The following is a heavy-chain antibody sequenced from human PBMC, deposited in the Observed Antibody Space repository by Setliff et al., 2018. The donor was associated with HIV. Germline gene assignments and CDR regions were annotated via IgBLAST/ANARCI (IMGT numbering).Heavy chain of an antibody. CDR3: ARTYYYDASGYYRPFDI. Sequence: GGSLRLSCAASGLIFSSYWMSWVRQAPGKGLEWVANIKQDGSEKNYVDFVKGRFTISGDNAKNSLYLQMNSLRAEDTAVYYCARTYYYDASGYYRPFDIWGQGTMVT. CDR1: GLIFSSYW. D-gene: IGHD3-22*01. V-gene: IGHV3-7*03. J-gene: IGHJ3*02. CDR2: IKQDGSEK.